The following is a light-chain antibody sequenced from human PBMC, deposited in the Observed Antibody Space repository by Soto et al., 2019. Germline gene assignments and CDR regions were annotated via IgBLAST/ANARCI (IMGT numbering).Light chain of an antibody. J-gene: IGKJ1*01. Sequence: DIHMTQSPSTLSASVGDRVTITCRASQSISGWLAWYRQKPGKAPKLLIYDVSSLESGVPSRFSGSGSGTEFTLAISSLQPDDSATYYCQQYNSYPWTFGQGTKVDIK. V-gene: IGKV1-5*01. CDR2: DVS. CDR1: QSISGW. CDR3: QQYNSYPWT.